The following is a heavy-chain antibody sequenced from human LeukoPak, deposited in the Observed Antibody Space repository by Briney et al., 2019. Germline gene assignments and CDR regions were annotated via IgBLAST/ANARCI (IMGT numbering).Heavy chain of an antibody. CDR2: ISGSDSST. CDR1: GFIFSSYA. V-gene: IGHV3-23*01. J-gene: IGHJ4*02. D-gene: IGHD1-26*01. Sequence: PGGSLRLSCAASGFIFSSYAMSWVRQAPGKGLEWVSAISGSDSSTYYADSVKGRYTISRDNSKNTLYLQINSLRAEDTAVYYCARDRFGGGSSLAAYWGQGTLVTVSS. CDR3: ARDRFGGGSSLAAY.